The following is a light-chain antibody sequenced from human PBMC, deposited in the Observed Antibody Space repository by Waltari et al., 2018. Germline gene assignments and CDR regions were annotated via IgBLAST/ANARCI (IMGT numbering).Light chain of an antibody. CDR2: DDN. V-gene: IGLV3-21*02. CDR3: QVWDNFIDHPV. Sequence: SIILTQPPSLSVAPGQTARIACGVNNIGTYSVHWYQQKPAQAPILVIYDDNDRPSGSPERFSGSTSGNTATLTIRRVDPGDEAAYYCQVWDNFIDHPVFGGGTKLTVL. CDR1: NIGTYS. J-gene: IGLJ2*01.